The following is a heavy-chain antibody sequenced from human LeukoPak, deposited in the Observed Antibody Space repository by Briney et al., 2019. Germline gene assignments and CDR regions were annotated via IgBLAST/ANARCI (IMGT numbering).Heavy chain of an antibody. J-gene: IGHJ4*02. D-gene: IGHD2-2*01. CDR3: AKAVAGGRYCSTTSCHFDY. CDR1: GFTFSTYA. V-gene: IGHV3-23*01. CDR2: IGGSGGST. Sequence: GGSLRLSCAASGFTFSTYAMTWVRHAPGKGLELVSGIGGSGGSTYYADSVKGRFTISRDNSKNTLFLQMNSLRAEDTAVYYCAKAVAGGRYCSTTSCHFDYWGQGTLVTVSS.